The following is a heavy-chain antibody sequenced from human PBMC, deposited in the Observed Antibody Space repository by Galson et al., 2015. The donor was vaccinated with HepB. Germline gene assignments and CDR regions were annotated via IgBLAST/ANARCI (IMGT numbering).Heavy chain of an antibody. CDR2: IKSKTDGGTT. CDR3: TTESILADYGDTNWYFDL. D-gene: IGHD4-17*01. Sequence: SLRLSCAASGFTFSNAWMSWVRQAPGKGLEWVGRIKSKTDGGTTDYAAPVKGRFTISRDDSKNTLYLQMNSLKTEDTAVYYCTTESILADYGDTNWYFDLWGRGTLVTVSS. CDR1: GFTFSNAW. J-gene: IGHJ2*01. V-gene: IGHV3-15*01.